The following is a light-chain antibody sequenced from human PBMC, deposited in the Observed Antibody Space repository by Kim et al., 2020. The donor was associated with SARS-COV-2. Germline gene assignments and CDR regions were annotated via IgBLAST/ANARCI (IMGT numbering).Light chain of an antibody. CDR1: QSVSSSY. J-gene: IGKJ4*01. CDR3: QQYGSSLYV. CDR2: GAS. V-gene: IGKV3-20*01. Sequence: EIVLTQSPGTLSLSPGERATLSCRASQSVSSSYLAWYQQKSGQAPRILIYGASNRATGIPDRFSGSGSGTDFTLTISRLEPEDFAVYYCQQYGSSLYVFGGGIKVEIK.